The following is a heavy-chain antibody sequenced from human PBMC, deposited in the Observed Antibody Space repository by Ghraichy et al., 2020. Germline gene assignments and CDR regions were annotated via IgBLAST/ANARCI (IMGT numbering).Heavy chain of an antibody. J-gene: IGHJ5*02. CDR3: ARGAYGDSTYNWFDP. CDR1: GFTFSSYS. Sequence: GGSLRLSCAASGFTFSSYSMNWVRQAPGKGLEWVSYISSSSSTIYYADSVKGRFTISRDNAKNSLYLQMNSLRDEDTAVYYCARGAYGDSTYNWFDPWGQGTLVTVSS. CDR2: ISSSSSTI. V-gene: IGHV3-48*02. D-gene: IGHD4-17*01.